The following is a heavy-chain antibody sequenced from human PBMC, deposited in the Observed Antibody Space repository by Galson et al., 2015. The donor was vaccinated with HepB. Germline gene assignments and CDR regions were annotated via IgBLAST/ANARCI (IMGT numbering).Heavy chain of an antibody. V-gene: IGHV1-8*01. Sequence: SVKVSCKASGYTFTSYDINWVRQATGQGLEWMGWMNPNSGNTGYAQKFQGRVTMTRNTSISTAYMELSSLRSEDTAVYYCARGWSYGSGSSPVFDPWGQGTLVTVSS. D-gene: IGHD3-10*01. CDR3: ARGWSYGSGSSPVFDP. CDR2: MNPNSGNT. CDR1: GYTFTSYD. J-gene: IGHJ5*02.